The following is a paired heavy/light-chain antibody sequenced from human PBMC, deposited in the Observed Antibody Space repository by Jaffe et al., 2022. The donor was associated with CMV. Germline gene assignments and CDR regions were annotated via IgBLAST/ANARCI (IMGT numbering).Heavy chain of an antibody. J-gene: IGHJ4*02. V-gene: IGHV3-53*02. CDR2: FYIGGSI. Sequence: EVQLVETGGGLIQPGGSLRLSCAASGFTVSSSYMSWVRQAPGKGLEWVSVFYIGGSIYYADSVKGRFTISRDNSKNTLHLQMDSLRAEDTAVYYCARGVTRYYFDNWGQGTLVTVSS. CDR1: GFTVSSSY. CDR3: ARGVTRYYFDN.
Light chain of an antibody. V-gene: IGKV3-11*01. CDR2: DAS. Sequence: EIVLTQSPATLSLSPGERATLSCRASQSVSSYLAWYQQKPGQAPRLLISDASNRATGIPARFSGSGSGTDFTLTISSLEPEDFAVYYCQQRGNWYTFGQGTKLDIK. J-gene: IGKJ2*01. CDR3: QQRGNWYT. CDR1: QSVSSY.